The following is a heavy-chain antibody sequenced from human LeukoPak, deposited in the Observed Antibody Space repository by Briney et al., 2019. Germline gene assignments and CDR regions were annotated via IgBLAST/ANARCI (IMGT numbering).Heavy chain of an antibody. V-gene: IGHV7-4-1*02. Sequence: GASVKVSCKASGYTFTSYAMNWVRQAPGQGLEWMGWINTNTGNPTYAQGFTGRFVFSLDTSVSTAYLQISSLKAEDTAVYYCAVYHRGLLWSLGAFDIWGQGTMVTVSS. CDR3: AVYHRGLLWSLGAFDI. CDR1: GYTFTSYA. D-gene: IGHD6-25*01. CDR2: INTNTGNP. J-gene: IGHJ3*02.